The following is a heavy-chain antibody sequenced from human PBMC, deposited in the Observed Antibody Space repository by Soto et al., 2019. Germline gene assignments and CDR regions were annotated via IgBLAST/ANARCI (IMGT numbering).Heavy chain of an antibody. CDR3: ARDMARREYCSGGSCSLDY. D-gene: IGHD2-15*01. V-gene: IGHV1-69*13. J-gene: IGHJ4*02. CDR1: GGTFISYA. CDR2: IIPIFGTA. Sequence: ASVKVSCKASGGTFISYAISWVRQAPGQGLEWMGGIIPIFGTANYAQKFQGRVTITADESTSTAYMELSSLRSEDTAVYYCARDMARREYCSGGSCSLDYWGQGTLVTVSS.